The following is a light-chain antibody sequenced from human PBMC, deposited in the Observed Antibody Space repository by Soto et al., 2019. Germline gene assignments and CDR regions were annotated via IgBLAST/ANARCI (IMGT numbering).Light chain of an antibody. CDR2: GAS. Sequence: EIVLTQSPGTLSLSPGERATLSCRASQSVSSSYLAWYQQNPGQAPRLLIYGASSRATGIPDRFSGSGSGTDFTLIISRLEPEDFAVYYCQQYGSPWTFGQGTKVEIK. CDR1: QSVSSSY. CDR3: QQYGSPWT. V-gene: IGKV3-20*01. J-gene: IGKJ1*01.